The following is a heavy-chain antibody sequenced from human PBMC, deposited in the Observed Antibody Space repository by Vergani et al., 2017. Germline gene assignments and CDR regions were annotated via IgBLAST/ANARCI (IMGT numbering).Heavy chain of an antibody. V-gene: IGHV3-23*01. D-gene: IGHD3-22*01. J-gene: IGHJ3*02. Sequence: EVQLLESGGGLVQPGGSLRLSCAASGFTFSSYAMSWVRQAPGKGLEWVSAISGSGGSTYYADSVKGRFTISRDNSKNTLYLQMNSLRAEDTAVYYCAKCLARSYYYDSSGYPDAFDIWGQGTMVTVSS. CDR3: AKCLARSYYYDSSGYPDAFDI. CDR2: ISGSGGST. CDR1: GFTFSSYA.